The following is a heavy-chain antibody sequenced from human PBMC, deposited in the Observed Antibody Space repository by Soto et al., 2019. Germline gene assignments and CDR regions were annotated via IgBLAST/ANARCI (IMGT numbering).Heavy chain of an antibody. V-gene: IGHV3-48*01. CDR2: ISSSSSTI. Sequence: EVQLVESGGGLVQPGGSLRLCCAASGFTFSSYSMNWVRQAPGKGLEWVSYISSSSSTIYYADSVKGRFTISRDNAKNSLYLQMNSLRAEDTAVYYCARAALYNWNDVSWFDPWGQGTLVTVSS. CDR1: GFTFSSYS. D-gene: IGHD1-1*01. J-gene: IGHJ5*02. CDR3: ARAALYNWNDVSWFDP.